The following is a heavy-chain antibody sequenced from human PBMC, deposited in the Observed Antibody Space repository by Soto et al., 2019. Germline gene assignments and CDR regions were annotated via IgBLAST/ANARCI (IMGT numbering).Heavy chain of an antibody. V-gene: IGHV3-48*03. J-gene: IGHJ6*02. CDR1: GLTFRNYE. Sequence: GGSLRLSGTASGLTFRNYEMTWFGHGPGKGLEWVSYLSTSGSTMYYADSVKGRFTIPRNNAKNSLFLQMNSLRAEDTAVYYFARQNTPAAMDVWGQGXTVTVSS. D-gene: IGHD2-2*02. CDR3: ARQNTPAAMDV. CDR2: LSTSGSTM.